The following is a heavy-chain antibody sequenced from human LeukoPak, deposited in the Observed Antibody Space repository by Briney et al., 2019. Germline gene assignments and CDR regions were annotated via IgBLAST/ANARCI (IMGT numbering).Heavy chain of an antibody. D-gene: IGHD3-22*01. CDR3: ARMRSYYYDSSGYYLDY. V-gene: IGHV2-70*11. CDR2: IDWDDDK. Sequence: SGPTLVNPTQTLTLTCTFSGFSLSTSGMCVSWIRQPPGKALEWLARIDWDDDKYYSTSLKTRLTISKDTSKNQVVHTMTNMDPVDTATYYCARMRSYYYDSSGYYLDYWGQGTLVIVSS. CDR1: GFSLSTSGMC. J-gene: IGHJ4*02.